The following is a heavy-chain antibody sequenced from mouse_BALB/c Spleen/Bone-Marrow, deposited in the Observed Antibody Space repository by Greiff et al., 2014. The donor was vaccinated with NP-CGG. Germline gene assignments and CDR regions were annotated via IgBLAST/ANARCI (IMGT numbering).Heavy chain of an antibody. Sequence: VQGVESGPGLVAPSQSLSITCTVSGFSLTSYGVHWVRQPPGKGLEWLGVIRADGSTNYNSALMSRLSISKDNSKSQVFLKMNSLQTDDTAMYYCSRITTATGAMDYWGQGTSVTVSS. J-gene: IGHJ4*01. CDR1: GFSLTSYG. CDR3: SRITTATGAMDY. CDR2: IRADGST. D-gene: IGHD1-2*01. V-gene: IGHV2-9*02.